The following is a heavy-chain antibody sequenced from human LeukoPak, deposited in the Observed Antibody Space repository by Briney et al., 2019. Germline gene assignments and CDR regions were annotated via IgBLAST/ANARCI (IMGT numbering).Heavy chain of an antibody. CDR1: GGTFSSYA. CDR3: ATLLVVPAAINYYYYYYMDV. J-gene: IGHJ6*03. D-gene: IGHD2-2*02. CDR2: IIPIFGTA. V-gene: IGHV1-69*05. Sequence: SVKVSCKASGGTFSSYAISWVRQAPGQGLEWMGGIIPIFGTANYAQKFQGRVTITTDESTSTAYMELSSLRSEDTAVYYCATLLVVPAAINYYYYYYMDVWGKGTTVTVSS.